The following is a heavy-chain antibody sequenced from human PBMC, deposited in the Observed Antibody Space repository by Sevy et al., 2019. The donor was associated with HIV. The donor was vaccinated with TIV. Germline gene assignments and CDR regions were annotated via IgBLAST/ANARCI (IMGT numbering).Heavy chain of an antibody. Sequence: ASVKVSCHTSGYTFTSYRISWVRQAPGQGLEWMGGISAHNGDTDYVRNFQGRVTMITETSTSTAYMELRSLRSDDTAVYYCARAYCRGGRCYSLAYWGQGTLVTVSS. CDR2: ISAHNGDT. D-gene: IGHD2-15*01. J-gene: IGHJ4*02. V-gene: IGHV1-18*01. CDR1: GYTFTSYR. CDR3: ARAYCRGGRCYSLAY.